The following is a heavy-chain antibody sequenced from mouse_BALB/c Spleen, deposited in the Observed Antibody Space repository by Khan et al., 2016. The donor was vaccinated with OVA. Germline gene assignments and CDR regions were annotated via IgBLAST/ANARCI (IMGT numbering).Heavy chain of an antibody. CDR2: IWSDGST. D-gene: IGHD2-3*01. J-gene: IGHJ4*01. V-gene: IGHV2-6*02. CDR1: GFSLTSYG. CDR3: ARWFDGYSSLYAMDY. Sequence: VQGVESGPGLVAPSQSLSITCTVSGFSLTSYGVHWVRQPPGKGLEWLVVIWSDGSTNYNSVLKSRLSISKDNSKSQVFLKMNSLQTNDTAIYYCARWFDGYSSLYAMDYWGQGTSVTVSS.